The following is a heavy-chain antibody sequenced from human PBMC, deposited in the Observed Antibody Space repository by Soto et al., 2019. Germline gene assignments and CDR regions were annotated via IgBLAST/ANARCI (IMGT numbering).Heavy chain of an antibody. CDR2: ISFDGGNT. Sequence: GGSLRLSCAASGFTFNNYGMHWVRQAPGKGLEWVVVISFDGGNTHYADSVKGRFTISRDNSQNTLFLQMTSLRSDDTAVYYCARDSPPPREWGQGTLVTVSS. J-gene: IGHJ4*02. CDR1: GFTFNNYG. V-gene: IGHV3-30*03. CDR3: ARDSPPPRE.